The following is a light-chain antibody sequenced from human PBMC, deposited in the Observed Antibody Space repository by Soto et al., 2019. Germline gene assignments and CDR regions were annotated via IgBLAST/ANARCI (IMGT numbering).Light chain of an antibody. CDR3: QQYGDLPWT. Sequence: TQSPGSLSSGEGNGGTLPCRASQSVSSNYLAWYQQKPGQAPRLLIYGASSRATGIPDRFSGSGSGTDFTLTINRLEPEDFAVYYCQQYGDLPWTFGQGTKVDIK. V-gene: IGKV3-20*01. J-gene: IGKJ1*01. CDR2: GAS. CDR1: QSVSSNY.